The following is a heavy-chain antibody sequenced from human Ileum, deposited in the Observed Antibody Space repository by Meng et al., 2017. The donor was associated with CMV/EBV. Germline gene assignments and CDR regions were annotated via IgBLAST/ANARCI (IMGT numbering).Heavy chain of an antibody. CDR1: GFSFSSYG. J-gene: IGHJ4*02. CDR3: AKEGAPAAIWYYFDY. Sequence: GGSLRLSCAASGFSFSSYGMHWVRQAPGKGLEWLAVIWYDGSNKYYADSVKGRFTISRDTSENTLYLQMNSLRAEDTAVYYCAKEGAPAAIWYYFDYWGQGTLVTVSS. D-gene: IGHD2-2*01. V-gene: IGHV3-33*06. CDR2: IWYDGSNK.